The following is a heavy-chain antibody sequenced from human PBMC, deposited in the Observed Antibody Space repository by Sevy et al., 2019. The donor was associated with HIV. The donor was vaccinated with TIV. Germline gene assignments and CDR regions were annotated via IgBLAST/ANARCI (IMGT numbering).Heavy chain of an antibody. V-gene: IGHV1-69*05. CDR2: ITPIFGSA. Sequence: ASVKVSCKASGGTFSSYGITWVRQAPGQGLEWMGVITPIFGSANYEQTFQGRVTMTTDQSTSTAYMELSSLRSDDTAVYYCARGGGLTPNHWLDPWGQGTLVTVSS. CDR1: GGTFSSYG. D-gene: IGHD3-16*01. CDR3: ARGGGLTPNHWLDP. J-gene: IGHJ5*02.